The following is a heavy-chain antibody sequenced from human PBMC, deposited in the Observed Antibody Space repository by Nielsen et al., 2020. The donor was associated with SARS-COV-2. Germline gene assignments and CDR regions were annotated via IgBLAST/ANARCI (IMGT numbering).Heavy chain of an antibody. J-gene: IGHJ3*02. CDR3: AKGGYSYGYDAFDI. CDR2: IKQDGSEK. CDR1: GFTFSSYA. V-gene: IGHV3-7*03. Sequence: GESLKISCAASGFTFSSYAMSWVRQAPGKGLEWVANIKQDGSEKYYVDSVKGRFTISRDNAKNSLYLQMNSLRAEDTAVYYCAKGGYSYGYDAFDIWGQGTMVTVSS. D-gene: IGHD5-18*01.